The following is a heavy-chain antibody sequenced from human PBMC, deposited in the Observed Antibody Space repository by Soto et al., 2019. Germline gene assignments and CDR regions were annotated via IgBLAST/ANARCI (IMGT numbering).Heavy chain of an antibody. CDR2: INHSGST. Sequence: QVQLQQWGAGLLKPSETLSLTCAVYGGSFSGYYSSWIRQPPGKGLEWIGEINHSGSTNYNPSHKSRVTISVDTSKNQFSLKLSSVTAADTAVYYCARGPRLYYYDSSGYRYFDYWGQGTLVTVSS. V-gene: IGHV4-34*01. CDR1: GGSFSGYY. D-gene: IGHD3-22*01. CDR3: ARGPRLYYYDSSGYRYFDY. J-gene: IGHJ4*02.